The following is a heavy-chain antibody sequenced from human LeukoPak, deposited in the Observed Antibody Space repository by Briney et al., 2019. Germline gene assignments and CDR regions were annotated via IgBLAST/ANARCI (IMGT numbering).Heavy chain of an antibody. CDR1: GGTFSSYA. D-gene: IGHD5-18*01. CDR2: IIPIFGTA. Sequence: SVKVSCKASGGTFSSYAISWVRQAPGQGLEWMGGIIPIFGTANYAQKFQGRVTITADESTSTAYMELSSLRSEDTAVYYCASSPDVDTAMVFNWFDPWGQGTLATVSS. CDR3: ASSPDVDTAMVFNWFDP. J-gene: IGHJ5*02. V-gene: IGHV1-69*13.